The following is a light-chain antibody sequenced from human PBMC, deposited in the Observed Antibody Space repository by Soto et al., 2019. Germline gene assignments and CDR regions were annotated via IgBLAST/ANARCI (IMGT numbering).Light chain of an antibody. V-gene: IGKV1-5*03. CDR2: QAS. Sequence: IIIRASQTISDWLAWYQQKPGQAPKLLIYQASILEIGVPSRFSGSGSCTEFTLSVLSLQSRDSCTYDCPIYKDDSTFVVGTKVDIK. J-gene: IGKJ4*02. CDR3: PIYKDDST. CDR1: QTISDW.